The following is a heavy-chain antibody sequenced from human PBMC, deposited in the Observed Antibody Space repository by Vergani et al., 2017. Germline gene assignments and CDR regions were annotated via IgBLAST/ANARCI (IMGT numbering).Heavy chain of an antibody. V-gene: IGHV4-39*01. CDR3: AXQFWVSQGVGAFET. CDR1: GGSISSGSYY. D-gene: IGHD3-16*01. J-gene: IGHJ3*02. Sequence: QVQLQESGPGLVKPSQTLCLTCTVSGGSISSGSYYWSWIRQPPGKGLEWIATVFHSGSAYYNPSLRRRVTISVETSKNQFSLRLTTLTAADTAVYYCAXQFWVSQGVGAFETWGRGTEVSVSS. CDR2: VFHSGSA.